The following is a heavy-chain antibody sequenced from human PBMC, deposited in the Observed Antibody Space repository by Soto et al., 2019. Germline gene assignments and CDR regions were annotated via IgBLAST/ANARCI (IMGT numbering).Heavy chain of an antibody. V-gene: IGHV3-48*03. CDR3: VRAPGPKYYAMDA. J-gene: IGHJ6*02. D-gene: IGHD6-6*01. Sequence: GGSLRLSCEVSGFIFSEYEFNWVRQAPGKGLEWVSYIGKNGRDIYDADSVKGRFTISRDDDKSTLYLEMNSLRAEDTAVYYCVRAPGPKYYAMDAWGQGTMVTVSS. CDR1: GFIFSEYE. CDR2: IGKNGRDI.